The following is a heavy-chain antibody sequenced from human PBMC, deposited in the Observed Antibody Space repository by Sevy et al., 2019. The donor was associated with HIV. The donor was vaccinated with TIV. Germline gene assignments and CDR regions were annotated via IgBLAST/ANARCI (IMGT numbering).Heavy chain of an antibody. D-gene: IGHD3-10*01. Sequence: SGPTLVNPTQTLTLTRTFSGFSLSTSGVGVGWIRQPPGKALEWLALIYWDDDKRYSPSLKSRLTITKDTSKNQVVLTMTNMDPVDTATYYCADRRGLLWFGETLYYFDYWGQGTLVTVSS. CDR2: IYWDDDK. CDR3: ADRRGLLWFGETLYYFDY. V-gene: IGHV2-5*02. CDR1: GFSLSTSGVG. J-gene: IGHJ4*02.